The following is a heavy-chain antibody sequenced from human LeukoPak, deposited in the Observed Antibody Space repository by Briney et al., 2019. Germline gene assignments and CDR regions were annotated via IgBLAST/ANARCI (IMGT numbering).Heavy chain of an antibody. J-gene: IGHJ4*02. CDR3: ARAVGAWGVVTAIYYFDY. V-gene: IGHV4-34*01. Sequence: SETLSLTCTVSGGSISSYYWSWIRQPPGKGLEWIGEINQSGSTNYNPSLKSRVTISVDTSKNQFSLKLSSVTAADTAAYYCARAVGAWGVVTAIYYFDYWGQGTLVTVSS. CDR1: GGSISSYY. CDR2: INQSGST. D-gene: IGHD2-21*02.